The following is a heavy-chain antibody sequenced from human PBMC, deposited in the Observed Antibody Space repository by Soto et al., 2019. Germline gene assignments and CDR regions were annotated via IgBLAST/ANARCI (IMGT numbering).Heavy chain of an antibody. CDR2: ISGSGGST. J-gene: IGHJ4*02. D-gene: IGHD2-8*01. CDR1: GFTFSSYA. V-gene: IGHV3-23*01. CDR3: AKEFCTNGVCYGPLDY. Sequence: PGGSLRLSCAASGFTFSSYAMSWVRQAPGKGLEWVSAISGSGGSTYYADSAKGRFTISRDNSKNTLYLQMNSLRAEDTAVYYCAKEFCTNGVCYGPLDYWGQGTLVTVSS.